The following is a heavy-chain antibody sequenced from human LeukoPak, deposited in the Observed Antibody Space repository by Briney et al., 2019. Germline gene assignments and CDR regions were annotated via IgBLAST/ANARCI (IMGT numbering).Heavy chain of an antibody. CDR1: GFTFSSYA. V-gene: IGHV3-23*01. CDR3: AKGNGYTYGRYYFDY. CDR2: ITASGDNT. Sequence: GGSLRLSCAASGFTFSSYAMGWARQAPGKGLEWVSAITASGDNTYYADSVKGRFTISRDNSKNTLYLQMNSLRAEDTAVYYCAKGNGYTYGRYYFDYWGQGTLVTVSS. J-gene: IGHJ4*02. D-gene: IGHD5-18*01.